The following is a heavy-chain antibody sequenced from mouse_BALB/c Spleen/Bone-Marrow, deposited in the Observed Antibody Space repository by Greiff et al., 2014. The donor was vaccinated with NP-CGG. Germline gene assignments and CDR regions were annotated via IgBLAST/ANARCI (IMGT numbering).Heavy chain of an antibody. D-gene: IGHD1-1*01. Sequence: EVQLQESGPSLVKPSQTLSLTCSVTGDSITSGYWNWIRKFPGNKLEYMGYISYSGSTYYNPSLKSRIPITRDTSKNQYYLQLNSVTTEDTATYYCARGGGSSYNYAMDYWGQGTSVTVSS. CDR1: GDSITSGY. CDR3: ARGGGSSYNYAMDY. V-gene: IGHV3-8*02. CDR2: ISYSGST. J-gene: IGHJ4*01.